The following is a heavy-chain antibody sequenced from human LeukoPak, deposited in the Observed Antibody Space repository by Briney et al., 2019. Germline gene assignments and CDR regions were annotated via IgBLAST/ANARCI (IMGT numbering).Heavy chain of an antibody. V-gene: IGHV1-8*03. CDR1: GYTFTSYD. J-gene: IGHJ6*03. Sequence: ASVKVSCKASGYTFTSYDINWVRQATGQGLEWMGWMNPNSGNTGYAQKFQGRDTITRNTSISTAYMELSSLRSEDTAVYCCARGLKVARSYYMDVWGKGTTVTVSS. CDR2: MNPNSGNT. CDR3: ARGLKVARSYYMDV.